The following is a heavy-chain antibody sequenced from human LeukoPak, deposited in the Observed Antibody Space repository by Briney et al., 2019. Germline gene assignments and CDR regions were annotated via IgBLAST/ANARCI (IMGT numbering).Heavy chain of an antibody. CDR2: IYYSGST. V-gene: IGHV4-31*03. Sequence: SQTLSLTCTVSGGSISSGGYYWSWIRQHPGKGLEWIGYIYYSGSTYYNPSLESRVTISVDTSKNQFSLKLSSVTAADTAVYYCARDGQYYFDYWGQGTLVTVSS. CDR3: ARDGQYYFDY. J-gene: IGHJ4*02. CDR1: GGSISSGGYY.